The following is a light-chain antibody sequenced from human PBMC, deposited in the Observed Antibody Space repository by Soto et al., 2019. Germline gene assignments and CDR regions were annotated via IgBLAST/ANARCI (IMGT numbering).Light chain of an antibody. Sequence: QSALTQPASVSGSPGQSITISCTGTSSDICAYNFVSWYQQHPGKAPKLMLYDVNIRPSGVSNRFSGSKSGNTASLTISGLHAEDEADYYCTSWTTSTTMIFGGGTKVTVL. V-gene: IGLV2-14*03. J-gene: IGLJ2*01. CDR1: SSDICAYNF. CDR2: DVN. CDR3: TSWTTSTTMI.